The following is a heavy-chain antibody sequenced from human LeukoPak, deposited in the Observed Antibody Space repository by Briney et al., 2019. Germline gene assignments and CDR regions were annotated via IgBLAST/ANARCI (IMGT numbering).Heavy chain of an antibody. Sequence: TGGSLRLSCAASGFTFDDYGMSWVRQAPGKGLEWVSGINWNGGSTGYADSVKGRFTISRDNAKNSLYLQMNSLRAEDMALYYCARVEYSSSWPSYYYYYYMDVWGKGTTVTVSS. J-gene: IGHJ6*03. V-gene: IGHV3-20*04. CDR3: ARVEYSSSWPSYYYYYYMDV. CDR2: INWNGGST. D-gene: IGHD6-13*01. CDR1: GFTFDDYG.